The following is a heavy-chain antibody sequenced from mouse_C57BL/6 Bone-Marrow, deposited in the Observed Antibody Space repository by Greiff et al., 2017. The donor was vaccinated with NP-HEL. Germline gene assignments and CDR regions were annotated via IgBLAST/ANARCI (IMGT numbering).Heavy chain of an antibody. CDR1: GYAFSSSW. J-gene: IGHJ1*03. CDR2: IYPGDGDT. V-gene: IGHV1-82*01. Sequence: QVQLQQSGPELVKPGASVKISCKASGYAFSSSWMNWVKPRPGKGLEWIGRIYPGDGDTNYNGKFKGKATLTADKSSSTAYMQLSSLTSEDSAVYFCGRSRGYWYFDVWGTGTTVTVSS. CDR3: GRSRGYWYFDV.